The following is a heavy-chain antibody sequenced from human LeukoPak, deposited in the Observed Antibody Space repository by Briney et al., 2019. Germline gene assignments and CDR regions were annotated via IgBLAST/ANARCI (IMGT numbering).Heavy chain of an antibody. D-gene: IGHD3-22*01. CDR2: IIPIFGTA. Sequence: SVKVSCKASGGTFSSYAISWVRQAPGQGLEWMGGIIPIFGTANYAQKFQGRVTITADESTSTAHMELSSLRSEDTAVYYCTEGYYYDRSGYYSFDYWGQGTLVTVSS. V-gene: IGHV1-69*13. CDR1: GGTFSSYA. J-gene: IGHJ4*02. CDR3: TEGYYYDRSGYYSFDY.